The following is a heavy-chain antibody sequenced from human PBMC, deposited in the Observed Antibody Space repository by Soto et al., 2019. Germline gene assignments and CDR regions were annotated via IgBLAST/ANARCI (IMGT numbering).Heavy chain of an antibody. CDR1: GFTFGGSA. J-gene: IGHJ6*02. V-gene: IGHV3-73*01. D-gene: IGHD3-3*01. Sequence: GSLRLYCAASGFTFGGSAMHWDRQAAGKGLEWGGRIRSKANSYATAYAASVKGRVTISRDDSKKRAYLQRNSGKTEDTAVYYSTRHETYDFWSGYPTLTGPPYSYYGMDVWGQGTTVTVSS. CDR2: IRSKANSYAT. CDR3: TRHETYDFWSGYPTLTGPPYSYYGMDV.